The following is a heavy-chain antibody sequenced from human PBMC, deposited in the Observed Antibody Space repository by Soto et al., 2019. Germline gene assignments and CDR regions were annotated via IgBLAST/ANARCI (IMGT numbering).Heavy chain of an antibody. CDR1: GFTFSNYA. CDR3: AHRTSAARHTDY. D-gene: IGHD6-6*01. CDR2: ISGSGDNT. J-gene: IGHJ4*02. V-gene: IGHV3-23*01. Sequence: GGSLRLSCAASGFTFSNYAMTWVRQAPGKGLEWVSTISGSGDNTYYADSVRGRFTISRDNSKNTLYLQMNSLRADDTAVYYWAHRTSAARHTDYWCQGKLVNV.